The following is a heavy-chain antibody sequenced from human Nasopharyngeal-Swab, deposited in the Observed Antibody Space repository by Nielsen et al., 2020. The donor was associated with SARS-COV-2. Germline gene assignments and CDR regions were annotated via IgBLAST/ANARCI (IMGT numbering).Heavy chain of an antibody. V-gene: IGHV4-31*03. J-gene: IGHJ3*02. Sequence: SETLSLTCTVSGGSISSGGYYRSWIRQHPGKGLEWIGYIYYSGSTYYNPSLKSRVTISVDTSKNQFSLKLSSVTAADTAVYYCARGEFGGVIVLDAFDIWGQGTMVTVSS. CDR3: ARGEFGGVIVLDAFDI. CDR2: IYYSGST. D-gene: IGHD3-16*02. CDR1: GGSISSGGYY.